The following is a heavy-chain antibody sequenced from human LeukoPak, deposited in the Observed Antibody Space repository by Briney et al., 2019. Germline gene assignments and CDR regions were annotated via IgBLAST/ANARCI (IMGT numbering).Heavy chain of an antibody. J-gene: IGHJ4*02. V-gene: IGHV4-4*07. CDR2: IYASGNT. CDR1: GGSISSYY. Sequence: SETLSLTCTVSGGSISSYYWSWVRQPAGKGLEWIGRIYASGNTNYNPSLKGRVTMTVDTSKNQFSLNLSSVTAADTAVYYCARGDSTTVTTDYWGQGTLVTVSS. CDR3: ARGDSTTVTTDY. D-gene: IGHD4-17*01.